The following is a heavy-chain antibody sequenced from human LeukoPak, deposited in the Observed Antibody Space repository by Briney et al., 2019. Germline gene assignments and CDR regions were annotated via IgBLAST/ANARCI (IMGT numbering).Heavy chain of an antibody. CDR3: AATDAFDI. V-gene: IGHV4-34*01. CDR1: GGSFSGYY. Sequence: SETRSLTCAVYGGSFSGYYWSWIRQPPGKGLEWIGEISHSGSTNYNPSLKSRVTISVDTSKNQFSLKLSSVTAADTAVYYCAATDAFDIWGQGTMVTVSS. CDR2: ISHSGST. J-gene: IGHJ3*02.